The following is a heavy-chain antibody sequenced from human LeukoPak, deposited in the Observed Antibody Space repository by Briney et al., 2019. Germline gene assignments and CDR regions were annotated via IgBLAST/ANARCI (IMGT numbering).Heavy chain of an antibody. Sequence: PSETLSLTCTVSGGSISSSSYYWGWIRQPPGKGLEWIGSIYYSGSTYYNPSLKSRVTISVDTSKNQFSLKLSSVTAADTAVYYCAREGYCSSTSCFPGPDYWGQGTLVTVSS. CDR2: IYYSGST. CDR3: AREGYCSSTSCFPGPDY. D-gene: IGHD2-2*01. V-gene: IGHV4-39*02. CDR1: GGSISSSSYY. J-gene: IGHJ4*02.